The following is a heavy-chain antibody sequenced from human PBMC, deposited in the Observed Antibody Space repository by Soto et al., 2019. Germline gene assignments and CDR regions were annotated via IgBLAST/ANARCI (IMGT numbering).Heavy chain of an antibody. V-gene: IGHV4-30-4*01. J-gene: IGHJ4*02. Sequence: TSETLSVTCTVSGGSISSGDYYWSWIRQPPGKGLEWIGYIYYSGSTYYNPSLKSRVTISVDTSKNQFSLKLSSVTAADTAVYYCARVHDYYDSSGYLYYFDYWGQGTLVT. CDR3: ARVHDYYDSSGYLYYFDY. CDR2: IYYSGST. D-gene: IGHD3-22*01. CDR1: GGSISSGDYY.